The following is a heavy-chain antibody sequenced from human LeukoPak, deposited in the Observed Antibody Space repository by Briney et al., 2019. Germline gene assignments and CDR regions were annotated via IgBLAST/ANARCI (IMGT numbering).Heavy chain of an antibody. V-gene: IGHV3-7*01. CDR1: GFTFSTYW. CDR2: IKQDGSEK. J-gene: IGHJ3*02. D-gene: IGHD2-8*01. CDR3: ASSMVYAFDI. Sequence: GGSLRLSCAASGFTFSTYWMSWVRQAPGKGLEWVANIKQDGSEKHYVDSVKGRFTISRDNAKNSLYLQMNSLRAEDTAVYYCASSMVYAFDIWGQGTMVTVSS.